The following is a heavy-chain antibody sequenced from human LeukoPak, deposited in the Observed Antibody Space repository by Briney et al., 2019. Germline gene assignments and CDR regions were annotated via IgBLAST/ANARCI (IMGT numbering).Heavy chain of an antibody. V-gene: IGHV6-1*01. D-gene: IGHD3-10*01. CDR1: GDSVSGSPAV. CDR3: ARGAVRGGTNFDY. CDR2: AYYRSKWYI. Sequence: SQTLSLTCAISGDSVSGSPAVWNWIRQSPSRGLEWLGRAYYRSKWYIDYAESVKGRITITPDTPKNQFSLQLNSVTPEDTAVYYCARGAVRGGTNFDYWGQGTLVTVSS. J-gene: IGHJ4*02.